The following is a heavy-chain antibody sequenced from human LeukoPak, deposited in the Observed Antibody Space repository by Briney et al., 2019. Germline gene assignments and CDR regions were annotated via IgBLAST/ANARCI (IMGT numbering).Heavy chain of an antibody. Sequence: ASVKVSCKGFGYTFTGYYMHWVRQAPGQGLEWMAWINPNSGGTNYAQKFQGRVTMTRDTSISTVYMELSRLRSDDTAVYYCARDFPSSGWYHPFDYWGQGILVTVSS. D-gene: IGHD6-19*01. V-gene: IGHV1-2*02. CDR1: GYTFTGYY. CDR3: ARDFPSSGWYHPFDY. J-gene: IGHJ4*02. CDR2: INPNSGGT.